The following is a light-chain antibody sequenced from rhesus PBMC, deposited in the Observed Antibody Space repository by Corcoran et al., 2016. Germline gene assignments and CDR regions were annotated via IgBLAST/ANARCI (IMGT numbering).Light chain of an antibody. J-gene: IGKJ2*01. CDR1: QSLLYSSNNKNY. Sequence: DIVMTQSPDSLAVSLGERVTINCKSSQSLLYSSNNKNYLAWYQQKPGQAPKLLIYWASTRKSGVPNRVSGTGSGTDFTLTISGLQAEDVAVYYCQHYYSPPYSFGQGTKVEIK. V-gene: IGKV4-1*01. CDR3: QHYYSPPYS. CDR2: WAS.